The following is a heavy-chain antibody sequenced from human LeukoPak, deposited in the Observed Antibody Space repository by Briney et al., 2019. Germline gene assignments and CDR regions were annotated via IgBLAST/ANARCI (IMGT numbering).Heavy chain of an antibody. CDR2: VRYDGSNQ. Sequence: GGSLRLSLAASGFTFSSYGMHWVRQAPGKGLEWVAFVRYDGSNQYYADSVKGRFTISRDNSKNTLYLQMNSLRAEDTAVYYCAKDRGYSGNYYFDYWGQGTLVTVSS. D-gene: IGHD1-26*01. J-gene: IGHJ4*02. CDR1: GFTFSSYG. CDR3: AKDRGYSGNYYFDY. V-gene: IGHV3-30*02.